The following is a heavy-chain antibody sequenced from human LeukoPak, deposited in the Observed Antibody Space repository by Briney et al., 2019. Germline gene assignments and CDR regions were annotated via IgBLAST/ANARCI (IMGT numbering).Heavy chain of an antibody. V-gene: IGHV3-30*03. J-gene: IGHJ4*02. CDR3: ARDGGYRGYDADC. Sequence: GRSLRLSCAASGFTFSSYGMHWVRQAPGKGLEWVAVISYDGSNKYYADSVKGRFTISRDNSKNTLYLQMNSLRAEDTAVYYCARDGGYRGYDADCWGQGTLVTVSS. D-gene: IGHD5-12*01. CDR2: ISYDGSNK. CDR1: GFTFSSYG.